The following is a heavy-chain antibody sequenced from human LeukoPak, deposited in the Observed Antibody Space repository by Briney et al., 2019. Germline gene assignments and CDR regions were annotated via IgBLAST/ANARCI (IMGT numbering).Heavy chain of an antibody. V-gene: IGHV4-34*01. Sequence: SETLSLTCAVYGGSFSGYYWSWIRQPPGKGLEWIGEINHSGSTNYNPSLKSRVTISVDTSKNQFSLKPSSVTAADTAVYYCARRRDGHNFFSGGVYYFDYWGQGTLVTVSS. D-gene: IGHD5-24*01. CDR3: ARRRDGHNFFSGGVYYFDY. J-gene: IGHJ4*02. CDR1: GGSFSGYY. CDR2: INHSGST.